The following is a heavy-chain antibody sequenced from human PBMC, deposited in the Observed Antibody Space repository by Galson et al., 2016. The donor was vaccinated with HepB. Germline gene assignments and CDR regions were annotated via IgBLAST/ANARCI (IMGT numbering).Heavy chain of an antibody. D-gene: IGHD4-17*01. V-gene: IGHV1-69*13. J-gene: IGHJ4*02. CDR2: IIPILGTA. CDR3: TMSHSDYGDFAY. Sequence: SVKVSCKASGGTSTSYVISWVRRAPGQGLEGMGGIIPILGTANYAQKFQDRVTFSADESTNTAYMELNNLRSEDTAVYYCTMSHSDYGDFAYWGQGTVLTVSS. CDR1: GGTSTSYV.